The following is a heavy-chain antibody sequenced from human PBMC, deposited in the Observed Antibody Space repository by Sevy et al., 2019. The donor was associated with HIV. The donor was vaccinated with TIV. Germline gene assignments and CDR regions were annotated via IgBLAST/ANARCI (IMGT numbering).Heavy chain of an antibody. CDR3: TRGYYYDSSGYSDY. CDR2: IRSKDYGGET. V-gene: IGHV3-49*03. Sequence: GGSLRLSCTGSGFTFGDYAMSWFRQAPGKGLEWVGLIRSKDYGGETKYAASVKGRFTISRDDSKSIPDLQMNSLKTEDTAVYYCTRGYYYDSSGYSDYWGQGTLVTVSS. CDR1: GFTFGDYA. J-gene: IGHJ4*02. D-gene: IGHD3-22*01.